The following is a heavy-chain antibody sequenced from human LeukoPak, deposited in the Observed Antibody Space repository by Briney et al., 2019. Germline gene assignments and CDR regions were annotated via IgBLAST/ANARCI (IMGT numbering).Heavy chain of an antibody. Sequence: GKSLRLSCVGSGFSFSSYVIHWVRQAPGKGLEWVADINQDGSQKYYRDSVKGRFTISRDNAKNSLYLEMNSLSAEDTAVYYCARDRGWLQSDYWGQGALVTVSS. V-gene: IGHV3-7*03. CDR3: ARDRGWLQSDY. J-gene: IGHJ4*02. CDR1: GFSFSSYV. CDR2: INQDGSQK. D-gene: IGHD5-24*01.